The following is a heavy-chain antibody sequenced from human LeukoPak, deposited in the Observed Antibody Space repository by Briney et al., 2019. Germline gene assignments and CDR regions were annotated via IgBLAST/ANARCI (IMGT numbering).Heavy chain of an antibody. D-gene: IGHD6-19*01. Sequence: GGSLRLSCEASGFTLRSYSMNWVRQAPGKGLEWVSSISSSSNYIYYADSVKGRFTISRDNAKNSLYLQMNSLRAEDTALYYCARGGENSGFDYWGQGTLVIVSS. V-gene: IGHV3-21*01. CDR1: GFTLRSYS. J-gene: IGHJ4*02. CDR3: ARGGENSGFDY. CDR2: ISSSSNYI.